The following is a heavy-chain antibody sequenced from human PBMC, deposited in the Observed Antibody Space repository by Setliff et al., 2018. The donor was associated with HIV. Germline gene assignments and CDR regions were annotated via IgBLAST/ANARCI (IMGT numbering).Heavy chain of an antibody. CDR2: IGQDGSEK. CDR1: RFDFNNYW. Sequence: PGGSLRLSCAASRFDFNNYWMCWVRQAPGKGLEWVANIGQDGSEKNYVDSVKGRFTISRDNSKNTLSLQMDILRAEDTAVYYCARGGANPSWFDSWGQGTLVTVSS. J-gene: IGHJ5*01. D-gene: IGHD3-16*01. CDR3: ARGGANPSWFDS. V-gene: IGHV3-7*01.